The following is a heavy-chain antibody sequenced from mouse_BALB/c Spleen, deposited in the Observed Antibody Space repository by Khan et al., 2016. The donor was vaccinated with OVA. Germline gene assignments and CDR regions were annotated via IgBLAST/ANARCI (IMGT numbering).Heavy chain of an antibody. CDR2: IDPANGDT. CDR1: GFNIKDTY. D-gene: IGHD1-1*01. CDR3: GRFFSQLYGSGWFAY. J-gene: IGHJ3*01. Sequence: VQLQQSGAELVKPGASVKLSCTASGFNIKDTYIHWVKQRPEQGLAWIGRIDPANGDTKCDPKFQGKATIKADTSSNTAYLQLSSLTSEDTAVYYCGRFFSQLYGSGWFAYWGQGTLVTVSA. V-gene: IGHV14-3*02.